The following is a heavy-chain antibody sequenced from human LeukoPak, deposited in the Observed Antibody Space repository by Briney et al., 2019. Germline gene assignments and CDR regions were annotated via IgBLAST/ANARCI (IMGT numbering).Heavy chain of an antibody. J-gene: IGHJ4*02. D-gene: IGHD6-13*01. CDR1: GFTFSSYT. CDR3: ARDISGAAGTKSNY. Sequence: PGGSLRLSCAASGFTFSSYTMNWVRQAPGKGLEWVSSISSSSSYIYYADSVKGRFTISRDNAKNSLYLQMNSLRAEDTAVYYCARDISGAAGTKSNYWGQGTLVTVSS. CDR2: ISSSSSYI. V-gene: IGHV3-21*01.